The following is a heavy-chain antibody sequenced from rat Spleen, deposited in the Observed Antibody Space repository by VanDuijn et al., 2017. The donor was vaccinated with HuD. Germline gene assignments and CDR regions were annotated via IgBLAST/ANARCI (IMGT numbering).Heavy chain of an antibody. CDR3: AREGSTVDY. CDR2: INYSGST. CDR1: GYTITSGY. D-gene: IGHD1-8*01. V-gene: IGHV3-4*01. Sequence: EIQLQESGPGLVKPSQSFSLTCSVTGYTITSGYDWSWIRKFPGNKMEWMGYINYSGSTTYNPSLKSRISITRDSSKNQFFLQLNSVTTEDTATYYCAREGSTVDYWGQGVMVTVSS. J-gene: IGHJ2*01.